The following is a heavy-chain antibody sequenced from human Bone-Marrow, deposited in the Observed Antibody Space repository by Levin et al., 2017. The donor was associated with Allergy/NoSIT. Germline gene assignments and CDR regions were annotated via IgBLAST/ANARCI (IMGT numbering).Heavy chain of an antibody. Sequence: SQTLSLTCSVSGGSVSSGTYYWSWIRRPPGKGLEWIGYINYRGVTKYNPSLKSRVTISVDTSKNEFSLKVTSVTAADTAVYYCARNRIIVSGGNDYYYRMDVWGQGTTVTVSS. D-gene: IGHD5/OR15-5a*01. CDR1: GGSVSSGTYY. CDR2: INYRGVT. CDR3: ARNRIIVSGGNDYYYRMDV. J-gene: IGHJ6*02. V-gene: IGHV4-61*01.